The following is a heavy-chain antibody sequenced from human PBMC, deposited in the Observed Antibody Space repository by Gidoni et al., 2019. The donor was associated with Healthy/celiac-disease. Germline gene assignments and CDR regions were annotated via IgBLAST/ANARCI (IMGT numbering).Heavy chain of an antibody. CDR1: GGSISSSSYY. J-gene: IGHJ4*02. CDR2: IYYSGST. CDR3: ERQWGEFLGDY. D-gene: IGHD3-16*01. V-gene: IGHV4-39*01. Sequence: QLQLQESGPGLVKPSETLSLTCTVSGGSISSSSYYWGWIRQPPGKGLEWIGSIYYSGSTYYNPSLKSRVTISVDTSKNQFSLKLSSVTAADTAVYYCERQWGEFLGDYWGQGTLVTVSS.